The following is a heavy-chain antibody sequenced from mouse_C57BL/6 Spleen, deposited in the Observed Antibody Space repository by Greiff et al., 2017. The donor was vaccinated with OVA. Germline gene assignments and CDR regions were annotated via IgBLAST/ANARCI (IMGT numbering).Heavy chain of an antibody. CDR1: GYTFTSYW. D-gene: IGHD2-5*01. CDR2: INPSNGGT. J-gene: IGHJ2*01. CDR3: ARKEAYYSNYGGYFDY. Sequence: VQLQQPGTELVKPGASVKLSCKASGYTFTSYWMHWVKQRPGQGLEWIGNINPSNGGTNYNEKFKSKATLTVDKSSSTAYMQLSSLTSEDSAVYYCARKEAYYSNYGGYFDYWGQGTTLTVSS. V-gene: IGHV1-53*01.